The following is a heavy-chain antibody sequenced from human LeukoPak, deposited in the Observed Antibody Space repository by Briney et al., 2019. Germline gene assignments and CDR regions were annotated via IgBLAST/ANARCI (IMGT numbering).Heavy chain of an antibody. Sequence: GGSLRLSSEASGFTFSSSWMHWVRQAPGKGLVWVSRISSDGSSSSYADSVKGRFTISRDNAKNTLSLQMNSLRAEDTAVYYCARSSGYGYDYWGQGTLVTVSS. CDR3: ARSSGYGYDY. J-gene: IGHJ4*02. CDR1: GFTFSSSW. CDR2: ISSDGSSS. D-gene: IGHD5-18*01. V-gene: IGHV3-74*01.